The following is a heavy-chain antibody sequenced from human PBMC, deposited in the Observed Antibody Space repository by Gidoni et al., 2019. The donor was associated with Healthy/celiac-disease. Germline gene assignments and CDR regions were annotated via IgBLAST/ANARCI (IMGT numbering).Heavy chain of an antibody. CDR3: SVVPAAPTYYYYGMDV. CDR1: GYTFTSYD. CDR2: MNPNSGNT. V-gene: IGHV1-8*01. D-gene: IGHD2-2*01. J-gene: IGHJ6*02. Sequence: QVQLVQSGAEVKKPGASVKVSCKASGYTFTSYDINWVRQATGPGLEWMGWMNPNSGNTGYAQNFQGRVTMTRNTSISTAYMELSSLRSEDTAVYYCSVVPAAPTYYYYGMDVWGQGTTVTVSS.